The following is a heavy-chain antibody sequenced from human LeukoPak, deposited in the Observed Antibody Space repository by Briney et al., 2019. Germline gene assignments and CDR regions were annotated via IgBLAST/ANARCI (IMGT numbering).Heavy chain of an antibody. CDR1: GFTFGDYA. V-gene: IGHV3-49*04. CDR2: IRSKAYGGTT. D-gene: IGHD3-16*02. Sequence: GGSLRLSCTASGFTFGDYAMSWVRQAPGKGLEWVGFIRSKAYGGTTEYAASVKGRFTISRDDSKSIAYLQMNSLKTEDTAVYNCTRLSLDYWGQGTLVTVSS. J-gene: IGHJ4*02. CDR3: TRLSLDY.